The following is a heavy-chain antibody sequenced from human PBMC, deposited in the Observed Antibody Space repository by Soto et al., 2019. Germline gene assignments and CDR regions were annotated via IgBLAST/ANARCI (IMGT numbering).Heavy chain of an antibody. Sequence: QVHLVQSGAEVKKPGASVKVSCKGSGYAFTTYGITWVRQAPGQGLEWMGWISAHNGNTNYAHKLQGRVTVTRDTSTSTAYMELRSLRSDDTAVYYCARGRDGDYWGQGARVTVSS. D-gene: IGHD6-6*01. CDR3: ARGRDGDY. CDR1: GYAFTTYG. J-gene: IGHJ4*02. V-gene: IGHV1-18*01. CDR2: ISAHNGNT.